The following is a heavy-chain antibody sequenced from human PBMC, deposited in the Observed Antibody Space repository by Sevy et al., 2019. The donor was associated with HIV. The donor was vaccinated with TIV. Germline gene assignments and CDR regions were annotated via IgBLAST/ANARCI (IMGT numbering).Heavy chain of an antibody. J-gene: IGHJ6*02. D-gene: IGHD3-10*01. CDR3: ARDGGPSPRGYCYYGMDV. CDR1: GFTFSSYS. CDR2: ISSSSSTI. V-gene: IGHV3-48*02. Sequence: GGSLRLSCAASGFTFSSYSMNWVRQAPGKGLEWVSYISSSSSTIYYADSVKGRFTISRDNAKNSLYLQMNSLRDEDTAVYYWARDGGPSPRGYCYYGMDVWGQGTTVTVSS.